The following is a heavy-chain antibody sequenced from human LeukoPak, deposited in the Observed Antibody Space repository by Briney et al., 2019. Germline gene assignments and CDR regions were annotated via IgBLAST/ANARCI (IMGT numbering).Heavy chain of an antibody. CDR3: ARASSSWYVPASFDY. V-gene: IGHV1-2*02. CDR2: INPNTGGT. D-gene: IGHD6-13*01. J-gene: IGHJ4*02. CDR1: GYTFTAYY. Sequence: ASVKVSCKASGYTFTAYYVHWVRQAPGQGLEWMGWINPNTGGTNYAQKFQGRVTMTKDTSINAAYMELSRLRSDDTAVYYCARASSSWYVPASFDYWGQGTLVTVSS.